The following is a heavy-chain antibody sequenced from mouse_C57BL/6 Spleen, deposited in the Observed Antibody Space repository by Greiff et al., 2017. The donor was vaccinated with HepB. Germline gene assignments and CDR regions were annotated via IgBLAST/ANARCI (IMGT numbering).Heavy chain of an antibody. CDR3: ARGGDYDGYYAMDY. CDR1: GYSITSGYS. CDR2: ISYDGSN. D-gene: IGHD2-4*01. J-gene: IGHJ4*01. V-gene: IGHV3-6*01. Sequence: VQLQQSGPGLVKPSQSLSLTCSVTGYSITSGYSWTWIRQFPGNKLEWMGYISYDGSNNYNPSLKNRISITRDTSKNQFFLKLNSVTTEDTATYYCARGGDYDGYYAMDYWGQGTSVTVSS.